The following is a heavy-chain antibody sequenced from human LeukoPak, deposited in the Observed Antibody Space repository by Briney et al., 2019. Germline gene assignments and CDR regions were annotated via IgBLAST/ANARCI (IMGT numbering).Heavy chain of an antibody. D-gene: IGHD3-22*01. CDR1: GYTFTGYY. J-gene: IGHJ4*02. Sequence: ASVKVSCKASGYTFTGYYMHWVRQAPGQGLEWMGWINPNSGGTNYAQRFQGRVTMTRDTSISTAYMELSRLRSDDTAVYYCARSSGYYYGLDYWGQGTLVTVSS. V-gene: IGHV1-2*02. CDR3: ARSSGYYYGLDY. CDR2: INPNSGGT.